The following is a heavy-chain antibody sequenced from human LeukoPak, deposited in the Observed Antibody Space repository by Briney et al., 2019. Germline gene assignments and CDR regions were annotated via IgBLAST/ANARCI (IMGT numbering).Heavy chain of an antibody. V-gene: IGHV3-21*01. CDR3: ARSITMVRGVITYFDY. D-gene: IGHD3-10*01. Sequence: GGSLRLSCAASGFTFSSYSMNWVRQAPGKGLEWVSSISSSSSYIYYADSVKGRFTISRDNAKNSLYLQMNSLRAEDTAVCYCARSITMVRGVITYFDYWGQGTLVTVSS. J-gene: IGHJ4*02. CDR1: GFTFSSYS. CDR2: ISSSSSYI.